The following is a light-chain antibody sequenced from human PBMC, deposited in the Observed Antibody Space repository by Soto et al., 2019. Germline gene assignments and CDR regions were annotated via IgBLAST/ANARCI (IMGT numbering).Light chain of an antibody. Sequence: QSALTQPASVSGSPGQSITISCTGTSSDVGGYNYVSWYQQHPGKAPKLMIYEVSNRPSGVSNRFSGSKSGSTASLTISGLQAEDEADYYCSSYTGSGTVFGGGTKLTVL. V-gene: IGLV2-14*01. CDR3: SSYTGSGTV. J-gene: IGLJ2*01. CDR1: SSDVGGYNY. CDR2: EVS.